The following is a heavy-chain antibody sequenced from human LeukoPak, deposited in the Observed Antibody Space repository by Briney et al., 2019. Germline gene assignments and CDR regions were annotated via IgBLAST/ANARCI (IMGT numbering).Heavy chain of an antibody. D-gene: IGHD2-2*01. V-gene: IGHV4-4*07. CDR1: GGSISSYY. CDR2: IDTSGST. CDR3: ATHCSSTSCYGTDY. J-gene: IGHJ4*02. Sequence: PSETLSLTCTVPGGSISSYYWSWIRQPAGKGLEWIGRIDTSGSTNYNPPLKRRIPMSVDTSKNQFSMKLSSVTAADTAVYYCATHCSSTSCYGTDYWGQGTLVTVSS.